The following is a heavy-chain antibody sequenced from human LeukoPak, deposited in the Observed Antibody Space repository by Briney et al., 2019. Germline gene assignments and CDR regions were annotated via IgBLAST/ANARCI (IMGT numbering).Heavy chain of an antibody. V-gene: IGHV3-30*18. CDR2: ISYDGSNK. D-gene: IGHD3-10*01. J-gene: IGHJ5*02. CDR3: AKDLEGRLLWFGESAWFDP. CDR1: GFTFSSYG. Sequence: GGSLRLSCAASGFTFSSYGMHWVRQAPGKGLEWVAVISYDGSNKYYADSVKGRFTISRDNSKNTLYLQMNSLRAEDTAVYYCAKDLEGRLLWFGESAWFDPWGQGTLVTVSS.